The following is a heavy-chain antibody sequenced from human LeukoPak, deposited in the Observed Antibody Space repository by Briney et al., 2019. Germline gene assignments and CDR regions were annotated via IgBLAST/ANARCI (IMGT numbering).Heavy chain of an antibody. V-gene: IGHV3-23*01. D-gene: IGHD5-24*01. J-gene: IGHJ4*02. CDR3: AKGGPQFFDY. Sequence: PSETLSLTCTVSGGSISSYYWSWVRQAPGKGLEWVSTISGSGGSTYSADSVKGRFTISRDNSRNTLYLQMNSLRAEDTAIYYCAKGGPQFFDYWGQGTLVTVSS. CDR2: ISGSGGST. CDR1: GGSISSYY.